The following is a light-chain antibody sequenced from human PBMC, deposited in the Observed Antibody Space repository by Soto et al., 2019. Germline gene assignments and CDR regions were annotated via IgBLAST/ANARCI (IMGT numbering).Light chain of an antibody. CDR3: QQRSNWPPKIT. V-gene: IGKV3-11*01. J-gene: IGKJ5*01. Sequence: EIVLAQSPATLSLSPGERATLSCRASQSVSIYLAWYQQKPGQAPRLLIYDASNRATGIPARFSGSGSGTDFTLTINNLEPEDFAVYYCQQRSNWPPKITFGQGTRQEIK. CDR2: DAS. CDR1: QSVSIY.